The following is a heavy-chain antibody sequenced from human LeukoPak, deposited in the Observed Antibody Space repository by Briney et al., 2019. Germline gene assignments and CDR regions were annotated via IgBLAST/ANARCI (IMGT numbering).Heavy chain of an antibody. CDR2: INPSGGDS. CDR3: ARDPSYCGGDCYAFDI. D-gene: IGHD2-21*02. Sequence: APVKVSCKASGYTFINHYLHWVRQAPGQGLQWMGIINPSGGDSKYAQKFQGRVTVTRDTSTYTVYMELSSLRPEDPAVYYCARDPSYCGGDCYAFDIGGQGTMVTVSS. J-gene: IGHJ3*02. V-gene: IGHV1-46*01. CDR1: GYTFINHY.